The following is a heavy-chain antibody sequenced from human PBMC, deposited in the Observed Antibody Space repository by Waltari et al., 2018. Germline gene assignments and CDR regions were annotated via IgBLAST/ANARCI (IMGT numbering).Heavy chain of an antibody. CDR2: INPSGGST. Sequence: QVQLVQSGAEVKKPGASVKVSCKASGYTFTSYYMHWVRQAPGQGLEWMGIINPSGGSTSYAQEFQGRVTMTRDTSTSTVYMELSSLRSEDTAVYYCARDYYGSGSPGSYYMDVWGKGTTVTVSS. CDR3: ARDYYGSGSPGSYYMDV. J-gene: IGHJ6*03. D-gene: IGHD3-10*01. CDR1: GYTFTSYY. V-gene: IGHV1-46*01.